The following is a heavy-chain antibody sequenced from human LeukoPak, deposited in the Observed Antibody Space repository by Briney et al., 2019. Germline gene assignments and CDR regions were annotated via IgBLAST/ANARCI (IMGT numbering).Heavy chain of an antibody. CDR2: INHRGHP. D-gene: IGHD3-22*01. J-gene: IGHJ4*02. Sequence: SETLSLTCAVCGGSFTGYHWNWIRQSPQRGLEWIGEINHRGHPHYNPSLESRLTISVDTSKNQFSLTLRSVTGADTAVYYCARDPTTVVSVPYYFDFWGQGTPVTVSS. CDR3: ARDPTTVVSVPYYFDF. V-gene: IGHV4-34*01. CDR1: GGSFTGYH.